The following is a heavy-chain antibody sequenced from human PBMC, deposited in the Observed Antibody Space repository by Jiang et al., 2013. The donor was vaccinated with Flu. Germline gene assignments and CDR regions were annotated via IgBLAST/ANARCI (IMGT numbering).Heavy chain of an antibody. V-gene: IGHV4-61*01. CDR1: GDSVSSGNFY. J-gene: IGHJ4*02. Sequence: GPGLVKPSETLSLTCTVSGDSVSSGNFYWSWIRQPPGKGLEYLGYIYSSGSTNYNPSLKGRVSMSIDTSKNHFSLKLISVTAADTAIYYCVRGRYFDSSAYYIFADWGQGNLVTVPS. CDR2: IYSSGST. CDR3: VRGRYFDSSAYYIFAD. D-gene: IGHD3-22*01.